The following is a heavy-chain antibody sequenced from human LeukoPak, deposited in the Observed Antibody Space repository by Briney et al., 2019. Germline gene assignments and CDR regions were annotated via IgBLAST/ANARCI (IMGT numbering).Heavy chain of an antibody. D-gene: IGHD1-26*01. V-gene: IGHV4-59*12. CDR3: ARIEGSYGANWFDP. CDR2: IYYSGST. CDR1: GGSISSYY. J-gene: IGHJ5*02. Sequence: SETLSLTCTVSGGSISSYYWSWIRQPPGKGLEWIGSIYYSGSTYYNPSLKSRVTISVDTSKNQFSLKLSSVTAADTAVYYCARIEGSYGANWFDPWGQGTLVTVSS.